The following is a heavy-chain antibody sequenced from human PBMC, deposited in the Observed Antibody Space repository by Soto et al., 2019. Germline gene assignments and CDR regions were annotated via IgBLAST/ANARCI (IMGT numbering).Heavy chain of an antibody. CDR2: INHSGST. D-gene: IGHD2-2*01. J-gene: IGHJ6*02. V-gene: IGHV4-34*01. Sequence: QVQLQQWGAGLLKPSETLSLTCAVYGGSFSGYYWSWIRQPPGKGLEWIGEINHSGSTNYNPSLKSRVTTSVDTSQNQLSLKLRLGTAAETAVYYCARTPLARFKYCSSTSCYPPYYYGMDVWGQGTTVTVSS. CDR1: GGSFSGYY. CDR3: ARTPLARFKYCSSTSCYPPYYYGMDV.